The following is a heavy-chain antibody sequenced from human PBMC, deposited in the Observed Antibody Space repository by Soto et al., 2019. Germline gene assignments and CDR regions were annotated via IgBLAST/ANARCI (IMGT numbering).Heavy chain of an antibody. V-gene: IGHV3-15*01. Sequence: EQQLVESGGGLVKPGESLRLSCAVSGITFINAWMSWVRQAPGKGLEWVARIKRTGNAETPDYAAPVKGRFIISRDDSKNMLYLQMNNLKAEDTAVYYCLTDPGEYETFWGQGTLVTVSS. J-gene: IGHJ4*02. CDR3: LTDPGEYETF. CDR1: GITFINAW. D-gene: IGHD4-17*01. CDR2: IKRTGNAETP.